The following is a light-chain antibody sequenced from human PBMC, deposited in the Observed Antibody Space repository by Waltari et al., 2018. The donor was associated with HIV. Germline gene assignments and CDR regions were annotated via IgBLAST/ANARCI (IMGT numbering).Light chain of an antibody. CDR2: KAS. J-gene: IGKJ1*01. CDR1: QSIGVW. Sequence: DLQMTQSPSPLSASVGDTVTITCRASQSIGVWLAWYQQKPGTAPKFLISKASSLESGVPSRFSGSGAATEFTLTNSSLQPDDFATYFCQEYTTYLGTFGQGTKVEIK. CDR3: QEYTTYLGT. V-gene: IGKV1-5*03.